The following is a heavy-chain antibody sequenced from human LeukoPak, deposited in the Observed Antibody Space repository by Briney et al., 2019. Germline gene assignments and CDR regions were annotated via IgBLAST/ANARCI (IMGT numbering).Heavy chain of an antibody. Sequence: GRSLRLSCAASGFTFDDYAMHWVRQAPGKGLEWVSGISWNSGSIGYADSVKGRFTISRDNAKNSLYLQMNRLRAEDTALYYCAKNQYYDFWSGCYFDCWGQGTLVTVSS. J-gene: IGHJ4*02. CDR2: ISWNSGSI. D-gene: IGHD3-3*01. CDR3: AKNQYYDFWSGCYFDC. V-gene: IGHV3-9*01. CDR1: GFTFDDYA.